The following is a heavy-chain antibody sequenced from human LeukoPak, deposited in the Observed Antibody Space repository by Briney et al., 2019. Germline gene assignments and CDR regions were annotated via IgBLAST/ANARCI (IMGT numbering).Heavy chain of an antibody. CDR1: GFTFSSYS. D-gene: IGHD6-19*01. Sequence: PGGSLRLSCAASGFTFSSYSMNWVRQAPGKGLEWVSYISSSSSTIYYADSVKGRFTISRDNSKNTLYLQMNSLRAEDTAVYYCANRGFSSGWFQYFQHWGQGTLVTVSS. CDR2: ISSSSSTI. J-gene: IGHJ1*01. CDR3: ANRGFSSGWFQYFQH. V-gene: IGHV3-48*01.